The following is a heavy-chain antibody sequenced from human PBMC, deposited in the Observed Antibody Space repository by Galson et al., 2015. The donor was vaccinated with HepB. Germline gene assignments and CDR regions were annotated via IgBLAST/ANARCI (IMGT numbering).Heavy chain of an antibody. V-gene: IGHV1-69*04. J-gene: IGHJ2*01. D-gene: IGHD2-2*01. CDR3: ARAPPRTGCSRTSCYPDWYFDL. Sequence: SVKVSCKASGGTFSSYAISWVRQAPGQGLEWMGRIIPILGIANYAQKFQGRVTITADKSTSTAYMELSSLRSEDTAVYYCARAPPRTGCSRTSCYPDWYFDLWGRGTLVTVSS. CDR1: GGTFSSYA. CDR2: IIPILGIA.